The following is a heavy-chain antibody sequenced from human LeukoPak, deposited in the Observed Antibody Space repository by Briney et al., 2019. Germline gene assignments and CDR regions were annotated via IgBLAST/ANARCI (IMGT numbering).Heavy chain of an antibody. CDR3: ARALRTGTTLRACGY. CDR2: INPSGGST. CDR1: GYTFTNYD. Sequence: ASVKVSCKASGYTFTNYDINWARQAPGQGLEWMGIINPSGGSTSYAQKFQGRVTMTRDTSTSTVYMELSSLRSEDTAVYYCARALRTGTTLRACGYWGQGTLVTVSS. V-gene: IGHV1-46*01. J-gene: IGHJ4*02. D-gene: IGHD1-1*01.